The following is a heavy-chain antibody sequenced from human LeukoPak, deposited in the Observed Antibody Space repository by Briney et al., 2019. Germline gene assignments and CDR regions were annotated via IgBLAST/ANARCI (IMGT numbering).Heavy chain of an antibody. CDR1: GGSISSSSYY. CDR2: IYYSGST. V-gene: IGHV4-39*07. D-gene: IGHD2-2*01. J-gene: IGHJ3*02. Sequence: SETLSLTCTVSGGSISSSSYYWGWIRQPPGKGLEGIGSIYYSGSTYYNPSLKSRVTISVDTSKNQFSLKLSSVTAADTAVYYCVRDASSTRFDAFDIWGQGTMVTVSS. CDR3: VRDASSTRFDAFDI.